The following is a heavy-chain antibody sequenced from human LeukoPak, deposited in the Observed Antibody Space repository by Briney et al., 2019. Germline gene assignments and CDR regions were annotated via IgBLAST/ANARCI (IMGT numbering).Heavy chain of an antibody. CDR1: GYTFTSYD. D-gene: IGHD3-16*02. CDR2: MNPNSGNT. V-gene: IGHV1-8*01. Sequence: ASVKVSCKASGYTFTSYDINWVRQATGQGLEWMGWMNPNSGNTGYAQKLQGRVTMTTDTSTSTAYMELRSLRSDDTAVYYCARAVDYVWGRYRYPFDYWGQGTLVTVSS. J-gene: IGHJ4*02. CDR3: ARAVDYVWGRYRYPFDY.